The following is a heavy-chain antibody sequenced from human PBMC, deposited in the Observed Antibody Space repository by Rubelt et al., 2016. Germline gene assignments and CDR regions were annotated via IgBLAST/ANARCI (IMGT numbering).Heavy chain of an antibody. D-gene: IGHD5-24*01. V-gene: IGHV1-18*01. Sequence: QVQLVQSGAEVKKPGASVKVSCKASGYTFTSYGISWVRQAPGQGLEWMGWISAYIGYTNYEQKLQGRVTMTTDTSTSTDYMELRSLRSDDTAVYYCAREREMATYEFDYWGQGTLVTVSS. CDR1: GYTFTSYG. J-gene: IGHJ4*02. CDR3: AREREMATYEFDY. CDR2: ISAYIGYT.